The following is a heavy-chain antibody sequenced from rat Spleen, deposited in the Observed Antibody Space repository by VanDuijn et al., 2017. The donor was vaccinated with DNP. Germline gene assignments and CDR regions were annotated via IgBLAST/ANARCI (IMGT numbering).Heavy chain of an antibody. J-gene: IGHJ2*01. CDR1: GFALTSNS. CDR2: IWAGGVT. V-gene: IGHV2-72*01. D-gene: IGHD1-11*01. Sequence: QVQLKESGPGLVQPSQTLSLTCTVSGFALTSNSVNWIRQPPGKSLVWMGTIWAGGVTNYNSTVQSRLSISRDTSKSQVFLKMNSLQSEDTVTYYCAIHTYGHCFDYWGQGVMVTGSS. CDR3: AIHTYGHCFDY.